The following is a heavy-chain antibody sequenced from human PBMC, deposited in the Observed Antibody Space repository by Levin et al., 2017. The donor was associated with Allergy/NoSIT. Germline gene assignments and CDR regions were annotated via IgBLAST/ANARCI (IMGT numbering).Heavy chain of an antibody. CDR3: ARLPYYGSGSFHPTDY. CDR2: IWNDGSNK. V-gene: IGHV3-33*01. J-gene: IGHJ4*02. D-gene: IGHD3-10*01. CDR1: GFTFSSYG. Sequence: PGASVKVSCAASGFTFSSYGMHWARQAPGKGLEWVAVIWNDGSNKNYADSVKGRFTISRDNSKNTLYVQMNSLRAEDTAVYYCARLPYYGSGSFHPTDYWGQGTLVTVSS.